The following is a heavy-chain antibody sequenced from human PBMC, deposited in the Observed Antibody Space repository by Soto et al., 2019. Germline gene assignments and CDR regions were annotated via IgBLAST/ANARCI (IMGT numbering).Heavy chain of an antibody. J-gene: IGHJ5*02. CDR1: GGSITSGGYY. CDR3: VRGGIAGNWFDP. D-gene: IGHD6-13*01. CDR2: IFHSGST. Sequence: QVQLQESGPGLVKPSQTLSLTCTVSGGSITSGGYYWSWIRQHPGKGLEWIAHIFHSGSTDYNPSLKSRVSISVDTSKNQFSLKLTFVTAEDTAVYYCVRGGIAGNWFDPWGQGTLVTVSS. V-gene: IGHV4-31*03.